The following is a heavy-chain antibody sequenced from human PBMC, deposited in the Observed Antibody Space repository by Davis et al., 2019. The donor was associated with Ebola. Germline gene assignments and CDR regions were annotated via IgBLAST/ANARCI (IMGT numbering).Heavy chain of an antibody. CDR3: ARGLNWVGGMDV. CDR2: IWYDGSNK. D-gene: IGHD2-15*01. CDR1: GFTFSSYG. Sequence: GGSLRLSCAASGFTFSSYGMHWVRQAPGKGLEWVAVIWYDGSNKYYADSVKGRFTISRDNSKNTLYLQMNSLRAEDTAVYYCARGLNWVGGMDVWGQGTMVTVSS. J-gene: IGHJ6*02. V-gene: IGHV3-33*01.